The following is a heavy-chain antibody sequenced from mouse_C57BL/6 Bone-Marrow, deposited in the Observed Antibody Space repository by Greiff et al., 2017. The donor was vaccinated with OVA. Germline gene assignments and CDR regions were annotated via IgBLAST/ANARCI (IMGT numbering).Heavy chain of an antibody. J-gene: IGHJ2*01. D-gene: IGHD1-1*01. CDR3: ARENYYGSSYGDY. CDR2: IHPNSGST. Sequence: QVQLQQPGAELVKPGASVKLSCKASGYTFTSYWMHWVKQRPGQGLEWIGMIHPNSGSTNYNEKFKSKATLTVDESSSTAYMQLSSLTSEDSAVYYCARENYYGSSYGDYWGQGTTLTVSS. CDR1: GYTFTSYW. V-gene: IGHV1-64*01.